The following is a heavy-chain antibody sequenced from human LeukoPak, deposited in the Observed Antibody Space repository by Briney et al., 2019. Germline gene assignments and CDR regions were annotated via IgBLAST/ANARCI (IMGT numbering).Heavy chain of an antibody. J-gene: IGHJ4*02. Sequence: GASVKVSCKASGGIFSSYAISWVRQAPGQGLEWMGRIIPIFGTANYAQKFQGRVTITTDESTSTAYMELSSLRSEDTAVYYCARDRSEQWLVLGHFDYWGQGTLVTVSP. D-gene: IGHD6-19*01. CDR3: ARDRSEQWLVLGHFDY. V-gene: IGHV1-69*05. CDR2: IIPIFGTA. CDR1: GGIFSSYA.